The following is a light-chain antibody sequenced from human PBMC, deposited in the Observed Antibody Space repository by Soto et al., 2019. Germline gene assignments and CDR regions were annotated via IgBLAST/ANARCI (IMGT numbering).Light chain of an antibody. CDR1: QSISNW. CDR3: QQYSHYWT. CDR2: DAS. V-gene: IGKV1-5*01. J-gene: IGKJ1*01. Sequence: DIQMTQSPSTLSASVGDRVSITCRASQSISNWLAWYQQKPGKAPKLLIFDASSLQSGVPSRFSGSGSGTEFTLTISSLQPDDFATYYCQQYSHYWTFGQGTKVDVK.